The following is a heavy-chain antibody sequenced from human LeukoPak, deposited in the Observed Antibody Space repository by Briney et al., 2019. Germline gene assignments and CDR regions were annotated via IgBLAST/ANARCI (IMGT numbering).Heavy chain of an antibody. D-gene: IGHD3-22*01. Sequence: SSETLSLTCAVYGGSFSGYYWSWIRQPPGKGLEWIGEINHSGSTNYNPSLKSRVTISVDTPKNQFSLKLSSVTAADTAVYYCAREEDYYDSSGYYSNLWGQGTLVTDSS. J-gene: IGHJ5*02. CDR1: GGSFSGYY. V-gene: IGHV4-34*01. CDR3: AREEDYYDSSGYYSNL. CDR2: INHSGST.